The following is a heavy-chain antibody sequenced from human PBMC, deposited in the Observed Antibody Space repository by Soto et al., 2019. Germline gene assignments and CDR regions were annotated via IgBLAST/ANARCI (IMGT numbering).Heavy chain of an antibody. D-gene: IGHD3-10*01. V-gene: IGHV4-59*01. J-gene: IGHJ3*02. CDR2: IYYSGST. CDR1: GGSISSYY. Sequence: SETLSLTCTVSGGSISSYYWSWIRQPPGKGLEWIGYIYYSGSTNYNPSLKSRVTISVDTSKNQFSLKLSSVTAADTAVYYCARRYGSAFDILGHGTMVTVSS. CDR3: ARRYGSAFDI.